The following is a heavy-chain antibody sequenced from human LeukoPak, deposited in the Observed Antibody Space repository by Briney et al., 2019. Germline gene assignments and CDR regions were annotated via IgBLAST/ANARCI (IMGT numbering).Heavy chain of an antibody. V-gene: IGHV3-23*01. CDR2: IGGSTDT. CDR3: TKDSFDHNGVFDAFDI. J-gene: IGHJ3*02. CDR1: GFTFKNYA. Sequence: PGWSLRLSCAASGFTFKNYAMSWVRQAPGKGLEWVSTIGGSTDTYYADSVKGRFTIYRDDLKSRLFLQMSNLRAEDTAVYFCTKDSFDHNGVFDAFDIWGQGTLVTVSS. D-gene: IGHD3-16*01.